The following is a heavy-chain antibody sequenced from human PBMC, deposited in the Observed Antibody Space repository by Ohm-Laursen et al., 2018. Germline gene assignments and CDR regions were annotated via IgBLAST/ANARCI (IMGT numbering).Heavy chain of an antibody. D-gene: IGHD2/OR15-2a*01. CDR2: INPNSGGT. J-gene: IGHJ6*02. Sequence: GASVKVSCKASGYTFTGYYMHWVRQAPGQGLEWMGWINPNSGGTNYAQKFQGRVTMTRDTSISTAYMELSRLRSDDTAVYYCARDHGQPSSNYYYGMDVWGQGTTVTVSS. V-gene: IGHV1-2*02. CDR1: GYTFTGYY. CDR3: ARDHGQPSSNYYYGMDV.